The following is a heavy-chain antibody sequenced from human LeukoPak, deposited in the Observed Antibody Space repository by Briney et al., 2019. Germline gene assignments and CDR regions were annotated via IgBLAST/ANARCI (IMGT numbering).Heavy chain of an antibody. CDR1: GGTFSSYG. D-gene: IGHD3-22*01. V-gene: IGHV1-69*13. CDR2: IIPIFGTA. J-gene: IGHJ4*02. Sequence: SVKVSCKASGGTFSSYGISWVRQAPGQGLEWMGGIIPIFGTANYAQKFQGRVTITAGESTSTAYMELSSLRSEDTAVYYCACGFYYDSSGYSFEYWGQGTLVTVSS. CDR3: ACGFYYDSSGYSFEY.